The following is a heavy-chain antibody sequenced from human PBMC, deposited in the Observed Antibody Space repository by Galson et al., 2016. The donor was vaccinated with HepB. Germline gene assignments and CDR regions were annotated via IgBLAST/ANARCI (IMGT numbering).Heavy chain of an antibody. CDR2: IWYDGSNK. Sequence: SLRLSCAASGFTFNSFGMHWVRQAPGKGLEWVAVIWYDGSNKYYGDSVKGRFTISRDNSKNTLYLQMNSLRAEDTAIYCCAREAPIAAPGANDCWGQGTQVTVSS. V-gene: IGHV3-33*01. D-gene: IGHD6-13*01. J-gene: IGHJ4*02. CDR1: GFTFNSFG. CDR3: AREAPIAAPGANDC.